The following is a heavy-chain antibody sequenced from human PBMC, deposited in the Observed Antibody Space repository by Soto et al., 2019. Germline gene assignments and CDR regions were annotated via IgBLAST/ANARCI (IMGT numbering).Heavy chain of an antibody. CDR3: ARGDYYDVSGPFSDAFDI. D-gene: IGHD3-22*01. J-gene: IGHJ3*02. V-gene: IGHV3-48*02. CDR1: GFTFSSYS. CDR2: ISSSSSTI. Sequence: GGSLRLSCAASGFTFSSYSMNWVRQAPGKGLEWVSYISSSSSTIYYADSVKGRFTISRDNAKNSLYLQMNSLRDEDTAVYYCARGDYYDVSGPFSDAFDIWGQGTMVTVSS.